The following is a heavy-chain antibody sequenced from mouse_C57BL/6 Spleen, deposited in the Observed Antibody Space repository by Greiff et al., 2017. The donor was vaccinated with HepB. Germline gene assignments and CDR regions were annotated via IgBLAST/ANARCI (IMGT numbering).Heavy chain of an antibody. CDR3: ARGGGSSYAMDY. Sequence: VQLQQSGPELVKPGASVKISCKASGYTFTDYYMNWVKQSHGKSLEWIGDINPNNGGTSYNQKFKGKATLTVDKSSSTAYMELRSLTSEDSAVYYCARGGGSSYAMDYWGQGTSVTVPS. V-gene: IGHV1-26*01. D-gene: IGHD1-1*01. CDR2: INPNNGGT. J-gene: IGHJ4*01. CDR1: GYTFTDYY.